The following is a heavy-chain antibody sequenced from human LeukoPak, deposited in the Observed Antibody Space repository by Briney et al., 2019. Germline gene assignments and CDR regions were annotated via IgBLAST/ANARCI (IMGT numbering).Heavy chain of an antibody. D-gene: IGHD1-14*01. CDR3: ARGRYPVLK. Sequence: SETLSLTCAVYGGSFSGYYLSWIRQPPGKGLEWIGEISDSGSTNYNPSLKSRVTISIDTSKKQFSLKLSSVTAADTAVYYCARGRYPVLKWGQGTLVSVSS. CDR1: GGSFSGYY. V-gene: IGHV4-34*01. J-gene: IGHJ4*02. CDR2: ISDSGST.